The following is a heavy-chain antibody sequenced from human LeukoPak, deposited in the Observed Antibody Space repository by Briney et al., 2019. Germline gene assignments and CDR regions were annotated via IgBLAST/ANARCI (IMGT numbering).Heavy chain of an antibody. D-gene: IGHD1-26*01. CDR2: ISGSGHNT. CDR3: AKAEGIQWDFDY. V-gene: IGHV3-23*01. Sequence: GGSLRVCCAASGFTFSSCAMSWVRQAPGKGLEWVSAISGSGHNTYYADSVKGRFTISRDNSKNTLYLQMNSLRAEDTAVYYCAKAEGIQWDFDYWGQGTLVSVSS. J-gene: IGHJ4*02. CDR1: GFTFSSCA.